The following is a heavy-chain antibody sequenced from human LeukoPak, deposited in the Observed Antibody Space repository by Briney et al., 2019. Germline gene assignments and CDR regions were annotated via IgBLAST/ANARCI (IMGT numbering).Heavy chain of an antibody. Sequence: ASVKVSCKASGYTFTSYGISWVRQAPGQGLEWMGWISAYNGNTNYAQKLQGRVTMTTDTSTSTAYMELRSLRSDGTAVYYCARVTPGGYEGFDWLENFDYWGQGTLVTVSS. CDR2: ISAYNGNT. J-gene: IGHJ4*02. V-gene: IGHV1-18*04. CDR1: GYTFTSYG. D-gene: IGHD3-9*01. CDR3: ARVTPGGYEGFDWLENFDY.